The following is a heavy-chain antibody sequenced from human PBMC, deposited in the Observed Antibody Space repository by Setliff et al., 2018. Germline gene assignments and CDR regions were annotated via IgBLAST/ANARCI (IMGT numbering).Heavy chain of an antibody. CDR3: ARASRFGTIVYRGYYYMDV. Sequence: GASVKVSCKASGYTFSSYAMNWVRQAPGQGLEWMGWISTNTGIPSYAQGFTGRFVFSLDTSVDTAYLQINSLKAEDTAVYYCARASRFGTIVYRGYYYMDVWGKGTTVTVSS. J-gene: IGHJ6*03. D-gene: IGHD3-10*01. CDR2: ISTNTGIP. V-gene: IGHV7-4-1*02. CDR1: GYTFSSYA.